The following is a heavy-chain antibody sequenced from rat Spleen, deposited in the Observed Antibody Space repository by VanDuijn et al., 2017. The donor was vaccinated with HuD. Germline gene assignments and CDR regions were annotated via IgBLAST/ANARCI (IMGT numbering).Heavy chain of an antibody. CDR2: IWTGGST. D-gene: IGHD1-6*01. CDR3: ARDAGILRY. CDR1: GFSLPRYH. V-gene: IGHV2-32*01. Sequence: VQLKESGPGLVQPSQTLSLTCTVSGFSLPRYHVTWVRQPPGKGLEWMGVIWTGGSTSYNSLLKSRLSISRDISNSQVFLRMSSLQTEDTATYYCARDAGILRYWGQGVMVTVSS. J-gene: IGHJ2*01.